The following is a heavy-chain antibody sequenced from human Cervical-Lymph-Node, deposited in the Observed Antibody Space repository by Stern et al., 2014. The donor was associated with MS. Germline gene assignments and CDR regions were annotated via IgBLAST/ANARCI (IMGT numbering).Heavy chain of an antibody. CDR3: ARVRDHSSGSLYYYYYGMDV. D-gene: IGHD3-22*01. Sequence: QMQLVQSGAEVKKPGASVKVSCKASDYTFTSYGISWVRQAPGQGLEWMGWISTYNGNTNSAQKLQGRVTMTTDTSTSTAYMELRSLRSDDTAVYYCARVRDHSSGSLYYYYYGMDVWGQGTTVTVSS. J-gene: IGHJ6*02. V-gene: IGHV1-18*01. CDR2: ISTYNGNT. CDR1: DYTFTSYG.